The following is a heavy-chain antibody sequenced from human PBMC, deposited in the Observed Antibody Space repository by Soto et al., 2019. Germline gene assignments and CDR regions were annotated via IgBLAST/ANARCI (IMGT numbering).Heavy chain of an antibody. D-gene: IGHD2-15*01. V-gene: IGHV1-3*01. CDR1: GYTFTSYA. Sequence: QVQLVQSGAEVKKPGASVKVSCKASGYTFTSYAMHWVRQAPGQRLEWMGWINAGNGNTKYSQKFQGRVTISRDTSARTAYMELSSLRSEDTAVYDCARDLGGWPDYWGQGTLVTVSS. J-gene: IGHJ4*02. CDR3: ARDLGGWPDY. CDR2: INAGNGNT.